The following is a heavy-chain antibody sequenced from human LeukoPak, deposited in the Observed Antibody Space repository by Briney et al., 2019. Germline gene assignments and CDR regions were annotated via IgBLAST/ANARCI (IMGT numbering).Heavy chain of an antibody. D-gene: IGHD2-15*01. V-gene: IGHV3-74*01. CDR1: GFTFSSYW. J-gene: IGHJ4*02. CDR3: AGGSTLDLGLVYY. CDR2: ISGDESST. Sequence: GGSLRLSCAASGFTFSSYWMHWVRQAPGKGLVWVSRISGDESSTSYADSVKGRFTISRDNAKNTLFLQMNSLRAEDTAVYYCAGGSTLDLGLVYYWGQGTLVTVSS.